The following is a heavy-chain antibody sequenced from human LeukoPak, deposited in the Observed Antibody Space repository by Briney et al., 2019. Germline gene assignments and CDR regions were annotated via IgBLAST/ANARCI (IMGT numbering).Heavy chain of an antibody. CDR1: GGSISSYY. D-gene: IGHD3-3*01. CDR2: IYYSGST. V-gene: IGHV4-59*08. CDR3: ARHEARTIFGVVIMGENWFDP. J-gene: IGHJ5*02. Sequence: SETLSLTCTVSGGSISSYYWSWVRQPPGKGLEWIGYIYYSGSTNYNPSLKSRVTISVDTSKNQFSLKLSSVTAADTAVYYCARHEARTIFGVVIMGENWFDPWGQGTLVTVSS.